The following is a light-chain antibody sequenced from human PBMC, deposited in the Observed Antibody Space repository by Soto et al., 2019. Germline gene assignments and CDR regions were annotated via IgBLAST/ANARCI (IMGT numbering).Light chain of an antibody. CDR2: GAS. CDR1: QSVSSSY. J-gene: IGKJ1*01. V-gene: IGKV3-20*01. Sequence: EIVLTQSPGSLSLSPGERATLSCRASQSVSSSYLAWYQQKPGQAPRLLIYGASSRATGIPDRFSGSGSGAESSLTISRLEPEDFAMYYCQQSGSSPRTFGQGTKVEIK. CDR3: QQSGSSPRT.